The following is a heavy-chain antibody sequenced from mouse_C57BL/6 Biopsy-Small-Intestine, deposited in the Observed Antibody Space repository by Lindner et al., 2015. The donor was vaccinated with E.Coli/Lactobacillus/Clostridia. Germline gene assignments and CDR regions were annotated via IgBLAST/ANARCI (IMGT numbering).Heavy chain of an antibody. CDR3: ARCDYDLYYFDY. CDR2: IYPGDGDT. D-gene: IGHD2-4*01. V-gene: IGHV1-80*01. CDR1: GYAFSTYW. Sequence: VQLQESGADLVKPGASVKLSCKASGYAFSTYWMNWVKQRPGKGLEWIGHIYPGDGDTNYNGKFKGKATLTADKSSSTAYMQLSSLTSEDSAIYFCARCDYDLYYFDYWGQGTTLTVSS. J-gene: IGHJ2*01.